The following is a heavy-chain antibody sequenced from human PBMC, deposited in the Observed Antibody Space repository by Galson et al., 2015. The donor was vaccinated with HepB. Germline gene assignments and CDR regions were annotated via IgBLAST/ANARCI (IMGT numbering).Heavy chain of an antibody. CDR2: IGYDGSNK. CDR1: GFTFSSYG. J-gene: IGHJ6*02. Sequence: SLRLSCAASGFTFSSYGMHWVRQAPGKGLEWVAGIGYDGSNKYYADSVKGRFTISRDNSKNTLYLQMNSLRAEDTAVLYCARDLLHQPVIAAADGGYDYYGMDVWGQGTTVTVSS. CDR3: ARDLLHQPVIAAADGGYDYYGMDV. V-gene: IGHV3-33*01. D-gene: IGHD6-13*01.